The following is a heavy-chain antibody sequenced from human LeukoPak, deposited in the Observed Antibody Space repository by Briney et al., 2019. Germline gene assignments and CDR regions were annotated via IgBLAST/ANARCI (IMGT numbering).Heavy chain of an antibody. CDR3: AREALYSGSYYRYFDY. CDR1: GFTFSSYW. J-gene: IGHJ4*02. Sequence: GGSLRLSCAASGFTFSSYWMSWVRQAPGKGLEWVANIKQDGSEKYYVDSVKGRFTISRDNAKNSLYLQMNSLRAEDTAVYYCAREALYSGSYYRYFDYWGQGTLVTVSS. CDR2: IKQDGSEK. V-gene: IGHV3-7*01. D-gene: IGHD1-26*01.